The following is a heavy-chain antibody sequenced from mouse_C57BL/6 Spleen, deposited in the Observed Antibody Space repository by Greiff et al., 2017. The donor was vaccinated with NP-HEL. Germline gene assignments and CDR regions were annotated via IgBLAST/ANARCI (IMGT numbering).Heavy chain of an antibody. D-gene: IGHD2-3*01. J-gene: IGHJ3*01. CDR3: VSPYDGYDAWFAY. CDR2: IRSKSNNYAT. Sequence: DVQLVESGGGLVQPKGSLKLSCAASGFSFNTYAMNWVRQAPGKGLEWVARIRSKSNNYATYYADSVKDRFTISRDDSESMLYLQMNNLKTEDTAMYYCVSPYDGYDAWFAYWGQGTLVTVSA. CDR1: GFSFNTYA. V-gene: IGHV10-1*01.